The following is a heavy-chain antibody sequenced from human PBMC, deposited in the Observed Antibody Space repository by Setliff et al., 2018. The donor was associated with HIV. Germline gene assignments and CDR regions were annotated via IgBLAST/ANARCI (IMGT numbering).Heavy chain of an antibody. D-gene: IGHD6-6*01. CDR3: AKENHLPLEDSRVANYFDF. V-gene: IGHV1-46*01. Sequence: ASVKVSCKPSGYTFTAYGLSWVRQAPGQGLEWMGIINPSDGATTYARNFEGRVTMTSDTSTSTVYMELSSLISKDTAIYFCAKENHLPLEDSRVANYFDFWGQGTLVTVSS. CDR1: GYTFTAYG. CDR2: INPSDGAT. J-gene: IGHJ4*02.